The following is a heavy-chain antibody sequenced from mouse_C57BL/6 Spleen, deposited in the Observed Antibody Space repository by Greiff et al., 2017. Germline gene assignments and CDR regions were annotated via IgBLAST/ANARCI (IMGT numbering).Heavy chain of an antibody. CDR1: GYTFTTYP. D-gene: IGHD2-2*01. J-gene: IGHJ4*01. V-gene: IGHV1-47*01. CDR3: ARSYYGYGGAMDY. Sequence: VKLMESGAELVKPGASVKMSCKASGYTFTTYPIEWMKQNHGKSLEWIGNFHPYNDDTKYNEKFKGKATLTVEKSSSTVYLELSRLTSDDSAVYYCARSYYGYGGAMDYWGQGTSVTVSS. CDR2: FHPYNDDT.